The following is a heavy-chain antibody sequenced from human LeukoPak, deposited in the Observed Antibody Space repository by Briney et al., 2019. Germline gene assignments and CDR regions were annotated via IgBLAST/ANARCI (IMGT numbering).Heavy chain of an antibody. V-gene: IGHV3-30*02. CDR3: TRGDDFGSNTRLPKFNWFDP. CDR1: GFTFSTHA. Sequence: PGGSLRLSCAASGFTFSTHAMHWVRQAPDKGLEWVGFIRYDGNNKNYADSAKGRFTISRDNSKNTLFLQMNSLRPDDTAVYYCTRGDDFGSNTRLPKFNWFDPWGQGTLVTVSS. CDR2: IRYDGNNK. D-gene: IGHD4/OR15-4a*01. J-gene: IGHJ5*02.